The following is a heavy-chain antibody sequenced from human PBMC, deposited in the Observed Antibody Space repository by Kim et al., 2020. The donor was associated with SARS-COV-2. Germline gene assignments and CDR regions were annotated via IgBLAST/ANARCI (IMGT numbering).Heavy chain of an antibody. Sequence: GGSLRLSCAASGFTFSSYGMHWVRQAPGKGLEWVAVISYDGSNKYYADSVKGRFTISRDNSKNTLYLQMNSLRAEDTAVYYCAKEGCSSTSCHEFDYWGQGTLVTVSS. CDR1: GFTFSSYG. CDR2: ISYDGSNK. D-gene: IGHD2-2*01. CDR3: AKEGCSSTSCHEFDY. J-gene: IGHJ4*02. V-gene: IGHV3-30*18.